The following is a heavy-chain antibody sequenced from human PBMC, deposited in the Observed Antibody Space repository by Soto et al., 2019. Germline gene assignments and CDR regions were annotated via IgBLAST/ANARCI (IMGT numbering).Heavy chain of an antibody. CDR3: ARGRPDY. CDR1: GFTFSSYA. J-gene: IGHJ4*02. V-gene: IGHV3-30-3*01. Sequence: QVQLVESGGAVVQPGRSLRLSCAASGFTFSSYAMHWVRQAPGKGLEWVAVISYDGSNKYYADSVKGRFTISRDNSKNTLYLQMNSLRAEDTAVYYCARGRPDYWGQGTLVTVSS. CDR2: ISYDGSNK.